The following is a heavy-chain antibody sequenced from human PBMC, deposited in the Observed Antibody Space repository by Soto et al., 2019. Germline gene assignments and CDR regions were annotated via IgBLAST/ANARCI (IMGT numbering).Heavy chain of an antibody. V-gene: IGHV3-21*01. CDR2: ISSSSSYI. CDR1: GFTVSSYS. Sequence: GGSLRLSCAASGFTVSSYSMNWVRQAPGKGLEWVSSISSSSSYIYYADSVKGRFTISRDNAKNSLYLQMNSLRAEDTAVYYCARAPWGGDSYGMDVWGQGTTVTVSS. CDR3: ARAPWGGDSYGMDV. J-gene: IGHJ6*02. D-gene: IGHD2-21*02.